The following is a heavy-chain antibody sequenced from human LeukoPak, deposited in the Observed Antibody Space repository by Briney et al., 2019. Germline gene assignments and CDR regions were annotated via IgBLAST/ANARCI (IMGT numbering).Heavy chain of an antibody. Sequence: SETLSLTCTVSGGSISSGSYYWSWIRQPAGKGLEWIGRIYTSGITNYNPSLKSRVTISVDTSKNQFTLKLSSVTAADTAVYYCAREGITIFGEHFDYWGQGTLVTVSS. CDR3: AREGITIFGEHFDY. CDR2: IYTSGIT. J-gene: IGHJ4*02. V-gene: IGHV4-61*02. CDR1: GGSISSGSYY. D-gene: IGHD3-3*01.